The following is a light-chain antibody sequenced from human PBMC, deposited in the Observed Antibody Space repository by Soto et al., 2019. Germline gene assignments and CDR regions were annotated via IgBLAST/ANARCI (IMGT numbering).Light chain of an antibody. Sequence: EIVLTQSPGTLSLSPGERATLSCRASRSVNSRYLAWYQQKPGQAPRLLIYGASSRATGIPDRFSGSGSGTDVTLTISRLEPEDFAVYHCHQYGYSPNTFGQGTKLEIK. CDR2: GAS. J-gene: IGKJ2*01. V-gene: IGKV3-20*01. CDR1: RSVNSRY. CDR3: HQYGYSPNT.